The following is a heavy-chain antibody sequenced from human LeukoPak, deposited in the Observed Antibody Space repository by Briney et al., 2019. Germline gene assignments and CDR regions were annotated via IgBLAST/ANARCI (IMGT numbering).Heavy chain of an antibody. CDR1: GFTFSSYW. D-gene: IGHD6-19*01. Sequence: GGSLRLSCAASGFTFSSYWMSWVRQAPGKGLEWVANIKQDGSEGYYVDSVKGRFTISRDNAKNSLYLQMNSLRAEDTAVYYCARAFLAVAGYADYWGQGTLVTVSS. V-gene: IGHV3-7*01. CDR2: IKQDGSEG. J-gene: IGHJ4*02. CDR3: ARAFLAVAGYADY.